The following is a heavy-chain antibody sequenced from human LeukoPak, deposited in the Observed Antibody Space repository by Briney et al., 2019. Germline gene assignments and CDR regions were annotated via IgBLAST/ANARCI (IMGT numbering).Heavy chain of an antibody. CDR3: ARVTVRYDILTGYRC. Sequence: GASVKVSCKASGYTFTSYGISWVRQAPGQGLEWMGWISAYNGNTNYAQKLQGRVTMTTDTSTSTAYMELRSLRSDDTAVYYCARVTVRYDILTGYRCWGQGTLVTVSS. CDR1: GYTFTSYG. D-gene: IGHD3-9*01. J-gene: IGHJ4*02. V-gene: IGHV1-18*01. CDR2: ISAYNGNT.